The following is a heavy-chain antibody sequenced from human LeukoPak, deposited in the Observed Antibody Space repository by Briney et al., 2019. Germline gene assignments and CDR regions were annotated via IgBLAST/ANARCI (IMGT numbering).Heavy chain of an antibody. V-gene: IGHV3-30*02. CDR2: IRYDGSNK. J-gene: IGHJ3*02. CDR1: GFTFSSYG. Sequence: GGSLRLSCAASGFTFSSYGMHWVRQAPGKGLEWVAFIRYDGSNKYYADSVKGRFTISRDNSKNTLYLQMNSLRAEDTAVYYCARGYTALYAFDIWGQGTMVTVSS. CDR3: ARGYTALYAFDI. D-gene: IGHD1-14*01.